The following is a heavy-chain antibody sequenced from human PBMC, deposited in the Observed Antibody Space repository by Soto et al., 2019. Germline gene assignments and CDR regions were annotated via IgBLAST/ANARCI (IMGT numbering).Heavy chain of an antibody. CDR2: IYYSGST. CDR1: GVSMSTSNLC. J-gene: IGHJ4*01. V-gene: IGHV4-39*01. Sequence: SETLPLTCTVSGVSMSTSNLCWGWIRQPPGKGLEWIGNIYYSGSTYYNPSLKSRVTISIDTSKNQFSLHLRSVTASDTAVYYCARRAFGEFTFNLWGQGTLVTVSS. D-gene: IGHD3-10*01. CDR3: ARRAFGEFTFNL.